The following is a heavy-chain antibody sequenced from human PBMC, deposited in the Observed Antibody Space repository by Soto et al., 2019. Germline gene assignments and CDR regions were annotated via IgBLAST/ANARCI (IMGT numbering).Heavy chain of an antibody. Sequence: PGGSLRLSCAASGFTFSTYCMHWVRHTPGTGLVWVSRTCRYGRELYYADSVKGRFTISRDDAKNTPYLQMDSLRVEDTGIYYCVRGTTAWRGMDYWGQGALVTVSS. CDR2: TCRYGREL. CDR3: VRGTTAWRGMDY. V-gene: IGHV3-74*01. J-gene: IGHJ4*02. D-gene: IGHD1-1*01. CDR1: GFTFSTYC.